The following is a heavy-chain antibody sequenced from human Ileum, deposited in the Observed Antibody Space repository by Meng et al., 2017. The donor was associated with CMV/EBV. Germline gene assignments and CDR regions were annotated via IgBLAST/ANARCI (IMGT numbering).Heavy chain of an antibody. Sequence: GGSLRLSCAASGFTVSSYYMSWVRQAPGKGLEWVSVIYSGGSTYYADSVKGRFTISRDNSKNTLYLQMNSLRAEDTAVYYYASSRLNGRWFGEYDYYYYGMDVWGQGTTVTVSS. D-gene: IGHD3-10*01. J-gene: IGHJ6*02. CDR3: ASSRLNGRWFGEYDYYYYGMDV. CDR2: IYSGGST. CDR1: GFTVSSYY. V-gene: IGHV3-53*01.